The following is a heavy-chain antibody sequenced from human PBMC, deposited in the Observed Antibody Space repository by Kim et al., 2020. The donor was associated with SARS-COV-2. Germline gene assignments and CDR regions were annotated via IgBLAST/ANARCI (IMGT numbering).Heavy chain of an antibody. Sequence: GGSLRLSCAVSGFTFTDHFMDWVRQAPGKGLQWVGRFRKKGNTDTTEYAPSVKGRFTISRDDSKNSLYLQMNRLKIEDTAVYYCVRVDSGGSYSFDFWGQGTLVTVSS. CDR1: GFTFTDHF. J-gene: IGHJ4*02. CDR2: FRKKGNTDTT. D-gene: IGHD2-15*01. V-gene: IGHV3-72*01. CDR3: VRVDSGGSYSFDF.